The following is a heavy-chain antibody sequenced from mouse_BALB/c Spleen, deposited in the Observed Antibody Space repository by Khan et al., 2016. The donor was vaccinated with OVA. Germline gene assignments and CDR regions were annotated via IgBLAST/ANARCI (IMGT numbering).Heavy chain of an antibody. D-gene: IGHD2-12*01. CDR2: FEPENGDT. V-gene: IGHV14-4*02. Sequence: VQLQQSGAELVRSGASVKLSCTASGFNIKDYYMHWVKQRLEQGLEWIGWFEPENGDTEYAPQFQDKATMTADPSSNTAYLQLSSLTSEYTAFYYGYTWNCYSAWFAYWGQGTLLTVSA. CDR1: GFNIKDYY. CDR3: YTWNCYSAWFAY. J-gene: IGHJ3*01.